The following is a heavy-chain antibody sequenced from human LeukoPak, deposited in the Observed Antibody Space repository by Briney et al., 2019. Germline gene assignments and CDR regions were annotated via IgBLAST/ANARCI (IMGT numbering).Heavy chain of an antibody. D-gene: IGHD5-24*01. CDR1: CGSISSYY. Sequence: SETLSLTCTVSCGSISSYYWSWIRQPPGKGLEWIGYIYYSGSTNYNPSLKSRVTISVDTPKNQFSLKLSSVTAADTAVYYCARLVEMATILDYWGQGTLVTVSS. V-gene: IGHV4-59*01. J-gene: IGHJ4*02. CDR2: IYYSGST. CDR3: ARLVEMATILDY.